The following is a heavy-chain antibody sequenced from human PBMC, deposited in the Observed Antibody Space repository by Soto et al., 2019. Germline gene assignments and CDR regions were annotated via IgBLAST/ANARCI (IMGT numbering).Heavy chain of an antibody. CDR2: IYYSGST. D-gene: IGHD3-22*01. Sequence: QVQLQESGPGLVKPSQTLSLTCTVSGGSISSGGYYWSWIRQHPGKGLEWIGYIYYSGSTYYNPSLKSRVTISVDTAKNQFSRKLSSVTAADTAVYYCARVDTMIVVVPPGGYFDYWGQGTLVTVSS. J-gene: IGHJ4*02. CDR3: ARVDTMIVVVPPGGYFDY. V-gene: IGHV4-31*03. CDR1: GGSISSGGYY.